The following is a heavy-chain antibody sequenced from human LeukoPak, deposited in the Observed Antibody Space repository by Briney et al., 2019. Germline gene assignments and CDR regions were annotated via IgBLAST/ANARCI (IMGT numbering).Heavy chain of an antibody. CDR1: VVSIGGYY. J-gene: IGHJ4*02. CDR2: IDYSGST. Sequence: SETLSLTCTISVVSIGGYYWTWIRQPPGKGLEWIGYIDYSGSTSYNPSFNSRVTMSVDTSKNQFSLNLSSVTAADTSVYFCASHGGSWTFDYWGQGTLVTVSS. V-gene: IGHV4-59*08. CDR3: ASHGGSWTFDY. D-gene: IGHD6-13*01.